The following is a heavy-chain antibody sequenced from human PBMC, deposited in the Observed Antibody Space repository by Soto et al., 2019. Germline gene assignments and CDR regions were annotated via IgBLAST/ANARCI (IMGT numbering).Heavy chain of an antibody. J-gene: IGHJ6*02. CDR3: VKEPGDASGIYYYYYGMDV. D-gene: IGHD3-10*01. V-gene: IGHV3-30*18. CDR1: GLAFSSYG. CDR2: ISFDGRSE. Sequence: QVQLVESGGGVVQPGRSLRLSCAASGLAFSSYGMHWVRQAPGKGLEWVAVISFDGRSEAYADAVKGRFTISRDNSKNTLYLQMTSLRPEDTALYYCVKEPGDASGIYYYYYGMDVWGQGTTVTVSS.